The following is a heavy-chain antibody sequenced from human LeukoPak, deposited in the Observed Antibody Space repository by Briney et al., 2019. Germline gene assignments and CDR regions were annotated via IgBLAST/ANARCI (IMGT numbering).Heavy chain of an antibody. Sequence: SETLSLTCTVSGYSISSGYYWGWIRQPPGKGLEWIGSIYHSGSTYYNPSLKSRVTISVDTSKNQFSLKLSSVTAADTAVYYCARGVRGDYYDSSGYYVFDYWGQGTLVTVSS. J-gene: IGHJ4*02. V-gene: IGHV4-38-2*02. CDR3: ARGVRGDYYDSSGYYVFDY. D-gene: IGHD3-22*01. CDR1: GYSISSGYY. CDR2: IYHSGST.